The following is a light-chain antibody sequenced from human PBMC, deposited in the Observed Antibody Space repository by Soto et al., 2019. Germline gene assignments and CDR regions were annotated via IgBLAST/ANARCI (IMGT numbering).Light chain of an antibody. Sequence: AIRMTQSPSSLSASIGDRVTITCRASQGIGTYLAWYQQKPGKAPNLLIYAASILESGVPSRCSGSGSGSDFTLTISNLQSEDFATYYCQQYYTYPRTFGQGTKVDIK. CDR2: AAS. J-gene: IGKJ1*01. CDR3: QQYYTYPRT. V-gene: IGKV1-8*01. CDR1: QGIGTY.